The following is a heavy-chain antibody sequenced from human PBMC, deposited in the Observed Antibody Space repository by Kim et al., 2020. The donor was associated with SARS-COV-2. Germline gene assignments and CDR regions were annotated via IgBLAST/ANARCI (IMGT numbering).Heavy chain of an antibody. CDR1: GGSISSGGYS. V-gene: IGHV4-30-2*01. CDR2: IYHSGST. D-gene: IGHD6-13*01. CDR3: ARAYLAAAGPTNWFDP. J-gene: IGHJ5*02. Sequence: SETLSLTCAVSGGSISSGGYSWSWIRQPPGKGLEWIGYIYHSGSTYYNPSLKSRVTISVDRSKNQFSLKLSSVTAADTAVYYCARAYLAAAGPTNWFDPWGQGTLVTVSS.